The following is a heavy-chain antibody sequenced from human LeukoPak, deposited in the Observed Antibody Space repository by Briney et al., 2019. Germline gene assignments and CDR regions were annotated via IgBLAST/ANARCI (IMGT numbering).Heavy chain of an antibody. J-gene: IGHJ4*02. CDR3: ATGYCSSTSCRYFDY. D-gene: IGHD2-2*01. V-gene: IGHV1-69*01. CDR1: GGTFISYA. CDR2: IIPIFGTA. Sequence: GSSAKVSCKASGGTFISYAISWVRQAPGQGLEWMGGIIPIFGTANYAQKFQGRVTITADESTSTAYMELSSLRSEDTAVYYCATGYCSSTSCRYFDYWGQGTLVTVSS.